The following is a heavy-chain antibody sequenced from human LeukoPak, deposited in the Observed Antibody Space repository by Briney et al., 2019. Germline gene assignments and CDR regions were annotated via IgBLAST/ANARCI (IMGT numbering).Heavy chain of an antibody. J-gene: IGHJ4*02. CDR1: GFTFSSYW. CDR2: IKQDGSEK. V-gene: IGHV3-7*02. CDR3: ARAPSNYDSSGYYSDY. D-gene: IGHD3-22*01. Sequence: HPGGSLRLSCAASGFTFSSYWMSWVRQAPGKGLEWVANIKQDGSEKYYVDSVKGRFTISRDNAKNSLYLQMNSLRAEDTAVYYCARAPSNYDSSGYYSDYWGQGTLVTVSS.